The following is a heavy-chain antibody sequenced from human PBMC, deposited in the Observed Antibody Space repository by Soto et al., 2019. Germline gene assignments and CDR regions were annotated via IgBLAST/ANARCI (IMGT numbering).Heavy chain of an antibody. V-gene: IGHV3-23*01. Sequence: EVQLLESGGGLVQPGGSLRLSCAASGFTFSSYAMNWVRQAPGKGLEWVSTISGSGGSTYYADPVKGRFTISRDNSKNTLYLQMNSLRADDTAVYYCAKNIAVAGTGYYGMDVWGQGTTVTVSS. CDR2: ISGSGGST. J-gene: IGHJ6*02. CDR1: GFTFSSYA. CDR3: AKNIAVAGTGYYGMDV. D-gene: IGHD6-19*01.